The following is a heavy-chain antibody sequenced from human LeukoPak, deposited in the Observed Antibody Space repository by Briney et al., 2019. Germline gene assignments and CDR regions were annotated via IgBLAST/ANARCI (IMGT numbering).Heavy chain of an antibody. CDR2: MNPNSGNT. V-gene: IGHV1-8*01. J-gene: IGHJ6*02. D-gene: IGHD3-22*01. CDR3: ARRSSRLLYYYYGMDV. CDR1: GYTFTSYD. Sequence: ASVKVSCKASGYTFTSYDINWVRQATGQGLEWMGWMNPNSGNTGYAQKFQGRVTMTRNTSISTAYMELCSLRSEDTAVYYCARRSSRLLYYYYGMDVWGQGTTVTVSS.